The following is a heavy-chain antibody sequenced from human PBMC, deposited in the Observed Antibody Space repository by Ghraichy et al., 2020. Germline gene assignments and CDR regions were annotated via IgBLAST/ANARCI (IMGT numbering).Heavy chain of an antibody. Sequence: SETLSLTCTVSGGSVSSGSYYWSWIQQPPGKGLEWIGYIYYSGSTNYNPSLKSRVTISVDTSKNQFSLKLSSVTAADTAVYYCARGGYDILTGYSQNWFDPWGQGTLVTVSS. CDR2: IYYSGST. CDR1: GGSVSSGSYY. V-gene: IGHV4-61*01. J-gene: IGHJ5*02. CDR3: ARGGYDILTGYSQNWFDP. D-gene: IGHD3-9*01.